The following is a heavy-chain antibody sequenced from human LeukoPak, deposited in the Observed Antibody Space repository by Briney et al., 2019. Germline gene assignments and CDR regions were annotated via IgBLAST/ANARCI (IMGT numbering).Heavy chain of an antibody. V-gene: IGHV4-34*01. CDR2: INHSGST. D-gene: IGHD3-10*01. Sequence: SETLSLTCAVYGGSFSGYYWIWIRQPPGKGLEWIGEINHSGSTNYNPSLKSRVTISVDTSKNQFSLKLSSVTAADTAVYYCARGRTMVRGVPLDYWGQGTLVTVSS. J-gene: IGHJ4*02. CDR1: GGSFSGYY. CDR3: ARGRTMVRGVPLDY.